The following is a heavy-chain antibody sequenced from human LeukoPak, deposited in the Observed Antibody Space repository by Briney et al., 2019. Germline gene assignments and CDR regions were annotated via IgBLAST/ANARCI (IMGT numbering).Heavy chain of an antibody. J-gene: IGHJ4*02. D-gene: IGHD3-10*01. CDR3: ARGGTMVRGATTE. CDR2: ISYDGSNK. V-gene: IGHV3-30*03. Sequence: GGSLRLSCAASGFTFSSYGMHWVRQAPGKGLEWVAVISYDGSNKYYADSVKGRFTISRDNAKNSLYLQMNSLRDEDTAVYYCARGGTMVRGATTEWGQGTLVTVSS. CDR1: GFTFSSYG.